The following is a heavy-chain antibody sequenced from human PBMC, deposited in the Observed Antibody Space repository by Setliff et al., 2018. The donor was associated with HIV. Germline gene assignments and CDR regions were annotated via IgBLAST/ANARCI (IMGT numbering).Heavy chain of an antibody. CDR3: ASRVYYYDSSGYLREEGFDP. CDR2: IYHTGST. V-gene: IGHV4-38-2*01. Sequence: SETLSLTCAVSGYSISSGYYWGWIRQPPGKGLEWIGSIYHTGSTYYNPSLKSRVTISVDTSKNQFSLKLSSVTAADAAVYYCASRVYYYDSSGYLREEGFDPWGQGTLVTVSS. D-gene: IGHD3-22*01. CDR1: GYSISSGYY. J-gene: IGHJ5*02.